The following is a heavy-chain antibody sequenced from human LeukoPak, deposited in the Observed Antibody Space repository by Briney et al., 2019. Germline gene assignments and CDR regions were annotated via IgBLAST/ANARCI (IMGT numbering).Heavy chain of an antibody. CDR2: IIPIFGTA. Sequence: SVKVSCKASGGTFSSYTISWVRQAPGQGLEWMGGIIPIFGTANYAQKFQGRVTITTDESTSTAYMELSSLRSEDTAVYYCARVYCSSTSCYRHFDYWGQGTLVTVSS. CDR3: ARVYCSSTSCYRHFDY. V-gene: IGHV1-69*05. J-gene: IGHJ4*02. D-gene: IGHD2-2*01. CDR1: GGTFSSYT.